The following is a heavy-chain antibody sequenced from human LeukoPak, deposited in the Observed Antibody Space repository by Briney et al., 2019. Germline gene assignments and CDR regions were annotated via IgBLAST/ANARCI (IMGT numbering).Heavy chain of an antibody. Sequence: SETLSLTCTVSGGSISSYYWSWIRQPAGKGLEWIVRIYNSGSTNYNPSLKSRITMSVDTSKNQFSLKLSSVTAADTAVYYCARSGGGTGTGPVYYGMDVWGQGTTVTVSS. V-gene: IGHV4-4*07. D-gene: IGHD1-7*01. CDR1: GGSISSYY. CDR3: ARSGGGTGTGPVYYGMDV. CDR2: IYNSGST. J-gene: IGHJ6*02.